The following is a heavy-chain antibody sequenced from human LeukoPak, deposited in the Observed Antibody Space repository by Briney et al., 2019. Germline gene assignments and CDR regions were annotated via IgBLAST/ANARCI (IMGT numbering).Heavy chain of an antibody. J-gene: IGHJ4*02. CDR3: ARESTYYYDSSGYQPFEY. V-gene: IGHV1-46*01. Sequence: ASVKVSCKASGYSFTGYYMHWVRQAPGQGLEWMGIINPSGGSTSYAQKFQGRVTMTRDMSTSTVYMELSSLRSEDTAVYYCARESTYYYDSSGYQPFEYWGQGTLVTVSS. D-gene: IGHD3-22*01. CDR1: GYSFTGYY. CDR2: INPSGGST.